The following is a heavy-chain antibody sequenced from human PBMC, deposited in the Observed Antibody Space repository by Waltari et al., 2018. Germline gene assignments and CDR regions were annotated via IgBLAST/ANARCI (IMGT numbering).Heavy chain of an antibody. CDR3: ARGGGGWYYDY. CDR2: INHSGST. Sequence: QVQLQQWGAGPLKPSETLSLTCAVYGGSFRGSYWSWIRQPPGKGLEWIGEINHSGSTNYNPSLKSRVTISVDTSKNQFSLKLSSVTAADTAVYYCARGGGGWYYDYWGQGTLVTVSS. CDR1: GGSFRGSY. D-gene: IGHD6-19*01. J-gene: IGHJ4*02. V-gene: IGHV4-34*01.